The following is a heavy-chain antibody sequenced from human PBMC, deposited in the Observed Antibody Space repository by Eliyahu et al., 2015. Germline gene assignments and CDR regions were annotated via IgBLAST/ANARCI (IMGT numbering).Heavy chain of an antibody. Sequence: VHLVETGGGLVKAGGSLTLSCVDSGVTFGVPFXXXXXGLXSPGPEGISYISSSGSIVSFADSVKGRFSISRDNVKKSLFLHMSSLRVDDTAVYYCARSSYDPLWGSYRLGSEKPLPVASFDHWGQGSLVTVSS. CDR3: ARSSYDPLWGSYRLGSEKPLPVASFDH. CDR2: ISSSGSIV. J-gene: IGHJ4*02. V-gene: IGHV3-11*01. CDR1: GVTFGVPF. D-gene: IGHD3-16*02.